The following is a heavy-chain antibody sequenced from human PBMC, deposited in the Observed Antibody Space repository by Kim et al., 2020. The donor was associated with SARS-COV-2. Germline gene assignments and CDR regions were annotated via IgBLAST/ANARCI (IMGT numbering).Heavy chain of an antibody. Sequence: KSRVTISVDTSKNQFSLKLSSVTAADTAVYYCARFRESESQLLPDEGFDYWGQGTLVTVSS. J-gene: IGHJ4*02. CDR3: ARFRESESQLLPDEGFDY. V-gene: IGHV4-30-2*04. D-gene: IGHD2-2*01.